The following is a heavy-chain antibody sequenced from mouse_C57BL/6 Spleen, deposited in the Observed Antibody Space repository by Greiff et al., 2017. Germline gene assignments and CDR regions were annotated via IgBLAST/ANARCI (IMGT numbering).Heavy chain of an antibody. J-gene: IGHJ2*01. Sequence: QVQLQQPGAELVKPGASVKVSCKASGYTFTSYWMHWVKQRPGQGLEWIGRIHPSDSDTNYNQKFTGKATLTVDKSSSTAYMQLSSLTSEDSAVYYCTRDYDYDGGFDYWGQGTTLTVSS. CDR1: GYTFTSYW. V-gene: IGHV1-74*01. CDR2: IHPSDSDT. CDR3: TRDYDYDGGFDY. D-gene: IGHD2-4*01.